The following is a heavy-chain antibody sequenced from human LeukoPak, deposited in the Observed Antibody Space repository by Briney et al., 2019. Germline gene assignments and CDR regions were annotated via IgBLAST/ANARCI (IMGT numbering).Heavy chain of an antibody. V-gene: IGHV4-59*08. Sequence: SETLSLTCTVSGGSISSYYWSWIRQPPGKGLEWIGYIYYSGSTNYNPSLKSRVTISVDTSKNQFSLKLSSVTAADTAVYYCARYVVATYYFDYWGRGTLVTVSS. D-gene: IGHD5-12*01. CDR2: IYYSGST. J-gene: IGHJ4*02. CDR1: GGSISSYY. CDR3: ARYVVATYYFDY.